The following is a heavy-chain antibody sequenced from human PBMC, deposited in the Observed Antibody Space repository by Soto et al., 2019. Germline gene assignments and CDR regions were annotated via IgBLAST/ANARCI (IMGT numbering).Heavy chain of an antibody. CDR2: ISGSGGST. D-gene: IGHD2-15*01. CDR1: GFTFSSYA. V-gene: IGHV3-23*01. CDR3: ASRPYCSGGSCYSLNWFDP. Sequence: EVQLLESGGGLVQPGGSLRLSCAASGFTFSSYAMSWVRQAPGKGLEWVSAISGSGGSTYYADSVKGRFTISRDNSKNTLYLQMNSLRAEDTAVYYCASRPYCSGGSCYSLNWFDPWGQGTLVTVSS. J-gene: IGHJ5*02.